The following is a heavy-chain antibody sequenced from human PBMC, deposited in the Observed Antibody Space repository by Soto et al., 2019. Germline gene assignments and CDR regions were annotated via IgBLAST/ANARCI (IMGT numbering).Heavy chain of an antibody. CDR3: ARDRSYYDGPSAFDI. CDR2: ISYDGSNK. V-gene: IGHV3-30-3*01. Sequence: QVQLVESGGGVVQPGRSLRLSCAASGFTFSSYAMHWVRQAPGKGLEWVAVISYDGSNKYYADSMKGRFTISRDNSKNTRYLQMNSLRAEDTAVYYCARDRSYYDGPSAFDIWGQGTMVTVSS. CDR1: GFTFSSYA. D-gene: IGHD3-22*01. J-gene: IGHJ3*02.